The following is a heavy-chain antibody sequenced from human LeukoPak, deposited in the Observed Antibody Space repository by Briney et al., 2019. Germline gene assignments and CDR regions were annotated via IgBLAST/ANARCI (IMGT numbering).Heavy chain of an antibody. CDR2: ISSSDYI. V-gene: IGHV3-21*01. J-gene: IGHJ6*02. D-gene: IGHD5/OR15-5a*01. CDR1: GFTFSDYS. Sequence: GGSLRLSCPASGFTFSDYSMSWVRQAPGKGLEWVSSISSSDYIYYADSVKGRFTISRDNARNSLYLQMNSLRAEDTAVYYCARSRSVSNYKGMDVWGQGTTVTVSS. CDR3: ARSRSVSNYKGMDV.